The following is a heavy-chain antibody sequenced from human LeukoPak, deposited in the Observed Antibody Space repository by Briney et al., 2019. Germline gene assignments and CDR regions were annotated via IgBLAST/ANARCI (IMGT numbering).Heavy chain of an antibody. Sequence: GGSLRLSCAASGFTFSDYYMSWIRQAPGKGLEWVSYISSSSSTIYYADSVKGRFTISRDNSKNTLYLQMNSLRAEDTAVYYCAKDLWEGYCSSTSCSPPYYYMDVWGKGTTVTVSS. CDR3: AKDLWEGYCSSTSCSPPYYYMDV. V-gene: IGHV3-11*01. J-gene: IGHJ6*03. D-gene: IGHD2-2*01. CDR2: ISSSSSTI. CDR1: GFTFSDYY.